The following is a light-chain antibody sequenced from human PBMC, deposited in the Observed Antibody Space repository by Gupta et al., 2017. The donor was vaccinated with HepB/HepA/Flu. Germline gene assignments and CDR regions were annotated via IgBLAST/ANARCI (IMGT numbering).Light chain of an antibody. V-gene: IGLV1-40*01. CDR2: GNS. Sequence: QSVLTQPPSVSGAPGQRVTISCTGSSSNIGAGYDVHWYQQLPGTAPKLLIYGNSNRPSGVPDRFSGSKSGTSASLVITGLQAEDEADYYCQSYDKSLSGSVVFGGGTKLTVL. CDR3: QSYDKSLSGSVV. CDR1: SSNIGAGYD. J-gene: IGLJ2*01.